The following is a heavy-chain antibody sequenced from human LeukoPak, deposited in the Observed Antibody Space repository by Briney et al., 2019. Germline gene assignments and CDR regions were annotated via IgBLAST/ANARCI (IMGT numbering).Heavy chain of an antibody. CDR3: AREPVYCSGGSCYKGAFDS. CDR2: INHSGGT. CDR1: GGSFSGYY. J-gene: IGHJ3*02. V-gene: IGHV4-34*01. D-gene: IGHD2-15*01. Sequence: SETLSLTCAVYGGSFSGYYWSWIRQPPGEGLEWIGEINHSGGTNYNPCLKSRVTISVDTCKNQLSLKLRSVTAADTAVYYCAREPVYCSGGSCYKGAFDSWGQGTMVTVSS.